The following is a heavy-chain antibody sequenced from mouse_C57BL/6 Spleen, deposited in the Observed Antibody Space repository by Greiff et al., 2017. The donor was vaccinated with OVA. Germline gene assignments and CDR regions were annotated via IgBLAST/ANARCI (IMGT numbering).Heavy chain of an antibody. Sequence: VKLQESGAELVRPGASVKLSCKASGYTFTDYYINWVKQRPGQGLEWIARIYPGSGNTYYNEKFKGKATLTAEKSSSTAYMQLSSLTSEDSAVYFCARRGLDYDGNAMDYWGQGTSVTVSS. CDR2: IYPGSGNT. CDR1: GYTFTDYY. CDR3: ARRGLDYDGNAMDY. V-gene: IGHV1-76*01. D-gene: IGHD2-3*01. J-gene: IGHJ4*01.